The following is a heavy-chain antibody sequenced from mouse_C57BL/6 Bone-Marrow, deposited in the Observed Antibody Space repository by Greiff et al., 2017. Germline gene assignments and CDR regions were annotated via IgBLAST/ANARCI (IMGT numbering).Heavy chain of an antibody. D-gene: IGHD3-2*02. CDR3: ARADSSGGWFAY. Sequence: EVKLVESEGGLVQPGSSMKLSCTASGFTFSDYYMAWVRQVPEKGLEWVANINYDGSSTYYLDSLKSRFIISRDNAKNILYLQMSSLKSEDTATYYCARADSSGGWFAYWGQGTLVTVSA. V-gene: IGHV5-16*01. CDR1: GFTFSDYY. J-gene: IGHJ3*01. CDR2: INYDGSST.